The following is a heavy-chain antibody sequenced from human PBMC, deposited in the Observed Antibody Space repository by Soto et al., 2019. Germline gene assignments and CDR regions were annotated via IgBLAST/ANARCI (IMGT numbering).Heavy chain of an antibody. V-gene: IGHV4-34*01. CDR1: GGSFSGYY. D-gene: IGHD2-15*01. Sequence: QVQLQQWGAGLLKPSETLSLTCAVYGGSFSGYYWSWIRQPPGKGLEWIGEINHSGSTNYNPSLRGRVTIPVDTSKKQFSLKLSSVPAADTAVYYCARGRLATVVTLPWYFYLWGRGTLVTVSS. CDR2: INHSGST. J-gene: IGHJ2*01. CDR3: ARGRLATVVTLPWYFYL.